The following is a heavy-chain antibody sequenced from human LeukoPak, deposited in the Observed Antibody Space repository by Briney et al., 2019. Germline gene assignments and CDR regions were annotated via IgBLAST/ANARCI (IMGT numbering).Heavy chain of an antibody. CDR3: AREDDFWSGSDY. CDR2: INSDGSST. CDR1: GFTFSSYW. V-gene: IGHV3-74*01. D-gene: IGHD3-3*01. J-gene: IGHJ4*02. Sequence: GGSLRLSCAASGFTFSSYWMHWVRQAPGKGLVWVSRINSDGSSTSYADSVKGRFTISRDNAKSTLYLQMNSLRAEDTAVYYCAREDDFWSGSDYWGQGTLVTVSS.